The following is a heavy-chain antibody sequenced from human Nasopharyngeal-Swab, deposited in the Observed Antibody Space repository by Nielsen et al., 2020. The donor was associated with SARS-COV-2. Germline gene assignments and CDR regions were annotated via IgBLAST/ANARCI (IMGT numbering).Heavy chain of an antibody. V-gene: IGHV1-69*01. Sequence: WVRQAPGQGLEWMGGIIPIFGTANYAQKFQGRVTITADESTSTAYMELSSLRFEDTALYYCARDPLGTNYFDYWGQGTLVTVSS. CDR2: IIPIFGTA. CDR3: ARDPLGTNYFDY. J-gene: IGHJ4*02. D-gene: IGHD3/OR15-3a*01.